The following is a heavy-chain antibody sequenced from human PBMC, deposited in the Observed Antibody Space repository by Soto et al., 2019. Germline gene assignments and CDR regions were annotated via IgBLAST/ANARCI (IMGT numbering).Heavy chain of an antibody. CDR3: AKDRHPDGIWTFDY. J-gene: IGHJ4*02. Sequence: GASVKVSCKASGYTFTSYGISWVRQAPGQGLEWMGWISAYNGNTNYAQKLQGRVTMTTDTSTSTAYMELRSLRSDDTAVYYCAKDRHPDGIWTFDYWGRGTPVTVSS. V-gene: IGHV1-18*01. CDR2: ISAYNGNT. D-gene: IGHD3-9*01. CDR1: GYTFTSYG.